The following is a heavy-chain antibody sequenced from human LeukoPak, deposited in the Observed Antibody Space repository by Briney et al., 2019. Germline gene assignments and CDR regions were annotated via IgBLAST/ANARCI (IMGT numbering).Heavy chain of an antibody. V-gene: IGHV3-23*01. CDR3: ARARTRYSGSYGGAFDI. Sequence: GGSLRLSCAASGFTFSNYAMSWVRQAPGKGLEWVSGISSSAISTYYADSVKGRFTISRDNSNNTLYLQMNSLRAEDTAVYYCARARTRYSGSYGGAFDIWGQGTMVTVSS. CDR2: ISSSAIST. D-gene: IGHD1-26*01. J-gene: IGHJ3*02. CDR1: GFTFSNYA.